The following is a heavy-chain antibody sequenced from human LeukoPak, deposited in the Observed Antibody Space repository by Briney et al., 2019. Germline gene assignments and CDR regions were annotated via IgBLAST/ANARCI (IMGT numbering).Heavy chain of an antibody. V-gene: IGHV3-64*01. D-gene: IGHD4-17*01. CDR3: ARPRTTVTTVDYFDY. CDR1: GFTFSSYA. J-gene: IGHJ4*02. Sequence: GGSLRLSCAASGFTFSSYAMHWVRQAPGKGLEYASAISSNGGSTYYANSVKGRFTISRDNSKNTPYLQMGSLRAEDMAVYYCARPRTTVTTVDYFDYWGQGTLVTVSS. CDR2: ISSNGGST.